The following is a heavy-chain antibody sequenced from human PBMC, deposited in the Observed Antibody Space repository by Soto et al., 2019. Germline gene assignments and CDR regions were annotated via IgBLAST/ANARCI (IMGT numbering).Heavy chain of an antibody. CDR1: GFTFSNYA. CDR3: ARLTSSGYYAY. J-gene: IGHJ4*02. V-gene: IGHV3-30*03. Sequence: GGSLRLSCAASGFTFSNYAMHWVRQAPGKGLEWLAIISYDGDNEYYADSVRGRFTISRDNSKNTLYLQTNNLRHEDTAVYYCARLTSSGYYAYWGQGTLVTVSS. D-gene: IGHD3-22*01. CDR2: ISYDGDNE.